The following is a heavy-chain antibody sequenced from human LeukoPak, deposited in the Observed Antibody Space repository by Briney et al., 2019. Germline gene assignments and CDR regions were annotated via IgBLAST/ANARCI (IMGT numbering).Heavy chain of an antibody. J-gene: IGHJ6*02. CDR3: ATYCSSTSCYRTRYMDV. Sequence: GGSLRLSCAASGFTFSSYGMHWVRQAPGKGLEWLSYIGSRGSTKYYADSVKGRFTISRDNAENSLYLQMNSLRAEDTAVYYCATYCSSTSCYRTRYMDVWGQGATVTVSS. D-gene: IGHD2-2*01. CDR1: GFTFSSYG. V-gene: IGHV3-48*04. CDR2: IGSRGSTK.